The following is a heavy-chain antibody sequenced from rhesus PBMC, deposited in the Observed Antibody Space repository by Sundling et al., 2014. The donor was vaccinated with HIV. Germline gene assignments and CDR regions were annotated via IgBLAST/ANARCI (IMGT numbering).Heavy chain of an antibody. CDR2: ISGSDGST. CDR1: GGSISSNY. V-gene: IGHV4-173*01. CDR3: ARGRGYNIWTIPTQYYGLDS. J-gene: IGHJ6*01. D-gene: IGHD3-3*01. Sequence: QVQLQESGPGLVKPSETLSLTCTVSGGSISSNYWSWIRQPPGKGLEWIGRISGSDGSTDYNPSLKSRVTISTDTSKNQFSLKLTSVTAADTAVYSCARGRGYNIWTIPTQYYGLDSWGQGVVVIVSS.